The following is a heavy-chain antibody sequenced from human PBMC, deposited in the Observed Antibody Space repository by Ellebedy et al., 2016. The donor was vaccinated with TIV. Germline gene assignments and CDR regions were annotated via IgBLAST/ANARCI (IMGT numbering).Heavy chain of an antibody. J-gene: IGHJ4*02. CDR3: AKGSSSGFNYDRVGFQY. CDR1: GFTFGSFA. V-gene: IGHV3-23*01. Sequence: GGSLRLSCAASGFTFGSFAMHWVRQAPGKGLEWLSVISGGGGNTYSADSVKGRFNITRDNFKNTLFLQMNRLRAEDTAVYYCAKGSSSGFNYDRVGFQYWGQGTLVTVSS. CDR2: ISGGGGNT. D-gene: IGHD3-22*01.